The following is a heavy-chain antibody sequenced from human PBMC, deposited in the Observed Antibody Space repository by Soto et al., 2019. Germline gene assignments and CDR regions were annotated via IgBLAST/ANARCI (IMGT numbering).Heavy chain of an antibody. J-gene: IGHJ6*02. CDR1: GGTFSSYA. CDR3: ARGYSSSSAIIATFLDV. V-gene: IGHV1-69*13. Sequence: SVKVSCKASGGTFSSYAISWVRQAPGQGLEWMGGIIPIFGTANYAQKFQGRVTITADESTSTAYMELSSLRSEDTAVYYCARGYSSSSAIIATFLDVWGQGTTVTVSS. CDR2: IIPIFGTA. D-gene: IGHD6-6*01.